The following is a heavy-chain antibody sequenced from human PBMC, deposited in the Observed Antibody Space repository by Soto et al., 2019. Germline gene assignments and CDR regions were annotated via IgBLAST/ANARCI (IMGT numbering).Heavy chain of an antibody. V-gene: IGHV4-34*01. J-gene: IGHJ6*02. CDR2: INHSGST. CDR3: ARGITILSGYYYYGMDV. CDR1: GWSFCGYS. Sequence: SETLSLTSAMNGWSFCGYSWSWVGQHPGKGREWIGEINHSGSTNYNPSLKSRVTISVDTSKNQFSLKLSSVTAADTAVYYCARGITILSGYYYYGMDVWGQGTTVTVSS. D-gene: IGHD3-9*01.